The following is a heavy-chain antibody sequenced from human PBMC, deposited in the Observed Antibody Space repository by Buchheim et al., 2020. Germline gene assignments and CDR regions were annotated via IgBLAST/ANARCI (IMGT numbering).Heavy chain of an antibody. J-gene: IGHJ4*02. CDR3: ARGSVTVDF. V-gene: IGHV1-18*01. CDR1: GYTFIDYG. CDR2: VSAANGRT. D-gene: IGHD3-22*01. Sequence: QVQLLQSGAEVKKPGASVRVSCKPSGYTFIDYGITWVRQAPGQGLEWLGWVSAANGRTDYSQNVQDRVTMTTDTSTSTAHMELTSLTSDDTAMYYCARGSVTVDFWGQGTL.